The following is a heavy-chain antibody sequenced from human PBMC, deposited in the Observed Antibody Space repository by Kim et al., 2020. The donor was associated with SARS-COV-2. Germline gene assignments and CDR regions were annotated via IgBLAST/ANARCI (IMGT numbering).Heavy chain of an antibody. CDR2: IYYSGST. Sequence: SETLSLTCTVSGGSISSGGYYWSWIRQHPGKGLEWIGYIYYSGSTYYNPSLKSRVTISVDTSKNQFSLKLSSVTAADTAVYYCARGQGLISMIVVVVGAFAYWGQGPLVTVHS. D-gene: IGHD3-22*01. V-gene: IGHV4-31*03. CDR3: ARGQGLISMIVVVVGAFAY. CDR1: GGSISSGGYY. J-gene: IGHJ4*02.